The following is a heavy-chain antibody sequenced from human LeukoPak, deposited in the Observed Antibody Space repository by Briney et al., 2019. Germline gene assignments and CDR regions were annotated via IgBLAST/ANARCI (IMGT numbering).Heavy chain of an antibody. CDR1: GGSISGYY. CDR3: AREGARWEPSFSAFDI. Sequence: PSETLSLTCTVSGGSISGYYWSWIRQPPGKGVEWIGYIYYSGSTSYNPSLKSRVTISVDTSKNQFSLKLSSVTAADTAVYYCAREGARWEPSFSAFDIWGQGTMVTVSS. D-gene: IGHD1-26*01. J-gene: IGHJ3*02. CDR2: IYYSGST. V-gene: IGHV4-59*01.